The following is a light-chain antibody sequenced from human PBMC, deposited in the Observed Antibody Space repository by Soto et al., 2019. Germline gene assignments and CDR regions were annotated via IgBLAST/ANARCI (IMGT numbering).Light chain of an antibody. J-gene: IGKJ3*01. V-gene: IGKV3-11*01. CDR1: QSVSSY. CDR3: QPRSNWPPFS. Sequence: EIVLTQSPATLSLSPGERATLSCRASQSVSSYLVWYQQKPGQAPRLLIYDASTRATGVPARFSGSGSGTDFTLTISSLEPEDFAVYYCQPRSNWPPFSFGPGTTVDIK. CDR2: DAS.